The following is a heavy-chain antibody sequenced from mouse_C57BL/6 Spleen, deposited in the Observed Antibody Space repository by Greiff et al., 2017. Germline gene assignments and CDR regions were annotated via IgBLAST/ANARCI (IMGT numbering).Heavy chain of an antibody. CDR2: ISSGGSYT. J-gene: IGHJ3*01. V-gene: IGHV5-6*01. D-gene: IGHD1-1*01. Sequence: EVQVVESGGDLVKPGGSLKLSCAASGFTFSSYGMSWVRQTPDKRLEWVATISSGGSYTYYPDSVKGRFTISRDNAKNTLYLQMSSLKSEDTAMYYCARQMAVVATDPFAYWGQGTLVTVSA. CDR3: ARQMAVVATDPFAY. CDR1: GFTFSSYG.